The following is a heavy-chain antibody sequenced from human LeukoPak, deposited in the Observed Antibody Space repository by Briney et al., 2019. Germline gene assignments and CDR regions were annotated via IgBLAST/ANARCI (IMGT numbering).Heavy chain of an antibody. CDR3: ARGGWLYNWFDP. CDR1: GGSISSGGYY. J-gene: IGHJ5*02. Sequence: SQTLSLTCTVSGGSISSGGYYWSWIRQHPGKGLEWIGYIYYSGSTYYNPSLKSRVTISVDTSKNQISLKLSSVTAADTAVYYCARGGWLYNWFDPWGQGTLVTVSS. D-gene: IGHD3-22*01. CDR2: IYYSGST. V-gene: IGHV4-31*03.